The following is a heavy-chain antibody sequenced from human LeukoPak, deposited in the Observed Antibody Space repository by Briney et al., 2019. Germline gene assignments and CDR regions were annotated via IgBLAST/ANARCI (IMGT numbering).Heavy chain of an antibody. Sequence: SGPTLVNPTQTLTLTCTFSGFSLSTRLMCVSWIRQPPGKALEWLAVIDWDDDKYYSTSLRTRLTISKDTSKNQVVLTMTDMDPVDTATYYCARMRFTGSYSHFDYWGQGTLVTVSS. CDR2: IDWDDDK. CDR1: GFSLSTRLMC. V-gene: IGHV2-70*01. J-gene: IGHJ4*02. CDR3: ARMRFTGSYSHFDY. D-gene: IGHD1-26*01.